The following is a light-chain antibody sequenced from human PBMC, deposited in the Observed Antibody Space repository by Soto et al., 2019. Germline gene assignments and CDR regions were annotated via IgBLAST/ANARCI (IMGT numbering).Light chain of an antibody. Sequence: QSVLTQSPSASASLGASVKLTCTLSSGHSSYAIAWHQQQPEKGPRYLMNLNSDGSHSKGDGIPDRFSGSSSGAERYFTISSLQSEDEADYYCQTWGTGIVVFGGGSQLTVL. CDR3: QTWGTGIVV. CDR1: SGHSSYA. CDR2: LNSDGSH. J-gene: IGLJ2*01. V-gene: IGLV4-69*01.